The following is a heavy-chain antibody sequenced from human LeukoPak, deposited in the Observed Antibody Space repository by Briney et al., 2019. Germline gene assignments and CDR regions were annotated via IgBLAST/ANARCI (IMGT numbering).Heavy chain of an antibody. J-gene: IGHJ4*02. CDR1: GGSISSYY. V-gene: IGHV4-59*12. CDR3: ARGLFYYGSGSYRPYSFDH. Sequence: PSETLSLTCTVSGGSISSYYWSWIRQPPGKGLEWIGSIYYSGSTYYNPSLKSRGTISLDTSKNQFSLKLRSVTAADTAVYYCARGLFYYGSGSYRPYSFDHWGQGTLVTVSS. CDR2: IYYSGST. D-gene: IGHD3-10*01.